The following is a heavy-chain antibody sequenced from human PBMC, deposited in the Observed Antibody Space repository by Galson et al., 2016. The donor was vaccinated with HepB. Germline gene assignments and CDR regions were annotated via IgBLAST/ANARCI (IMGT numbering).Heavy chain of an antibody. V-gene: IGHV1-69*13. CDR1: GGSFRNSA. D-gene: IGHD3-9*01. CDR2: IIPIFGTA. Sequence: SVKVSCKASGGSFRNSAISWVRQDPGQGLEWMGGIIPIFGTATYGERFQGRVTITADDSTTTAYMELNGLRSEDTAVYYCSRVSDYYGMGTNGWFDPWGQGTLVIVSS. J-gene: IGHJ5*02. CDR3: SRVSDYYGMGTNGWFDP.